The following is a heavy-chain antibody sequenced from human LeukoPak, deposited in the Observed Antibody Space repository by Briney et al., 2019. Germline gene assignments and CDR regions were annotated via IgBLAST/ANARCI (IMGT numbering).Heavy chain of an antibody. V-gene: IGHV4-61*02. CDR1: GNSISSGDNY. CDR2: IYTSGST. D-gene: IGHD3-22*01. Sequence: PSQTLSLPCTVSGNSISSGDNYWSWIRQPAGKGLEWIGRIYTSGSTNYNPSLKSRVTISGDTSKNQFSLRLSSVTAADTAVYYCARASYSYDINGWVPFDYWGQGTLVTVSS. CDR3: ARASYSYDINGWVPFDY. J-gene: IGHJ4*02.